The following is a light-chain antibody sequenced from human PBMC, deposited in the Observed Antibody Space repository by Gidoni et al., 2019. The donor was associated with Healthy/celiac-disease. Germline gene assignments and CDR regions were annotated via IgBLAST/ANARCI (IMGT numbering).Light chain of an antibody. J-gene: IGKJ3*01. CDR3: QQYDNLLFT. CDR1: QDISNY. CDR2: DAS. Sequence: DIQMTQSPSSLSASVGDRVTITCKASQDISNYLNWYQQKPGKAPKLLIFDASNLETGVPSRFSGSGSGTDFTFTISSLQPEDIATYYCQQYDNLLFTFGPGTKVEIK. V-gene: IGKV1-33*01.